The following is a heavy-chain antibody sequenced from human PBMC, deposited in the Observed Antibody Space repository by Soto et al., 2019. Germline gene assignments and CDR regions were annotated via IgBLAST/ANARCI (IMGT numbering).Heavy chain of an antibody. CDR2: IYYSGST. V-gene: IGHV4-30-4*01. CDR1: GGSISSGDYY. D-gene: IGHD2-21*02. Sequence: QVQLQESGPGLVKPSQTLSLTCTVSGGSISSGDYYWSWIRQPPGKGLEWIGYIYYSGSTYYNPSLKSRVTISVDTSKNQFSLKLSSVTAADTAVYYCARGALAYCGGDCYSSWYFDLWGRSTLVTVSS. CDR3: ARGALAYCGGDCYSSWYFDL. J-gene: IGHJ2*01.